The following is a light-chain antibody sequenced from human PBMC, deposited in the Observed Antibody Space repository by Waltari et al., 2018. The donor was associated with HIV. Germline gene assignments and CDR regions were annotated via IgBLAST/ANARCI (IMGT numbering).Light chain of an antibody. CDR2: EVN. V-gene: IGLV2-11*01. CDR1: STAFDAYNF. CDR3: SSYAGSYTFGV. J-gene: IGLJ1*01. Sequence: QSALTQPRSVSGSPGQSVTISCTGTSTAFDAYNFVSWYQHHPDKAPKLMIYEVNKRPSRVPDRFSGSRSGNTASLTISGLQAEDEADYYCSSYAGSYTFGVFGSGTKVTVL.